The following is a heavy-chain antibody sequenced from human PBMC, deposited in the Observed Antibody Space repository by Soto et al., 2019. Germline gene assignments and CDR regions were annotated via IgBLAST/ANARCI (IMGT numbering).Heavy chain of an antibody. D-gene: IGHD1-26*01. Sequence: QVQLQESGPGLVKPSQTLSLTCTVSGGSISSDDYYWSWIRQPPGKGLEWIGYIYYSGSTDYNPFPKSAATKSVDTSMNHFALKFSTVTAADTDVYYCRRPLSRWAHFDYWGQGTLVTVSS. CDR2: IYYSGST. CDR1: GGSISSDDYY. V-gene: IGHV4-30-4*01. J-gene: IGHJ4*02. CDR3: RRPLSRWAHFDY.